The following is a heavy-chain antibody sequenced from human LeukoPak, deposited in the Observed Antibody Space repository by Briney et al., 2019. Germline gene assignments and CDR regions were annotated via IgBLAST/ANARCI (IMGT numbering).Heavy chain of an antibody. D-gene: IGHD3-3*01. CDR3: ARLSLKVLEWSPTKGKETHYFDS. CDR1: GGSFSGYY. Sequence: PSETLSLTCAVYGGSFSGYYWSWIRQPPGKGLEWIGEINHSGSTNYNPSLKSRVTISVDTSKNQFSLKLSSVTAADTAVYYCARLSLKVLEWSPTKGKETHYFDSWGQGTLVTVSS. J-gene: IGHJ4*02. V-gene: IGHV4-34*01. CDR2: INHSGST.